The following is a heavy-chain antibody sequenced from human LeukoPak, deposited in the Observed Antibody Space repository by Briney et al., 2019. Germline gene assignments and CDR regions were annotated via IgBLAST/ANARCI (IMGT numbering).Heavy chain of an antibody. CDR3: ATTRRAAAGLDY. J-gene: IGHJ4*02. CDR1: GDSIKSGTNN. D-gene: IGHD6-13*01. V-gene: IGHV4-30-2*01. Sequence: PSQTLSLTCAVSGDSIKSGTNNWSWIRQPPGKGLEWIGYIYHSGSTYYNPSLQSRVTISVDTSKSQFSLKLSSVTAADTAVYYCATTRRAAAGLDYWGQGTLVTVSS. CDR2: IYHSGST.